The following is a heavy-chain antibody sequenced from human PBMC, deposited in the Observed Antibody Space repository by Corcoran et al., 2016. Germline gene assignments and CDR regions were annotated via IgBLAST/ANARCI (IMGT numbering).Heavy chain of an antibody. V-gene: IGHV3-30*18. CDR1: GFTFSSSG. J-gene: IGHJ4*02. D-gene: IGHD3-9*01. CDR3: AKDVTNYDILTGYSFFDY. Sequence: QVQLVESGGGVVQPGRSLRLSCAASGFTFSSSGMHWVRQAPGKGLEWVAVISYDGSNKYYADSVKGRFTISRDNSKNTLYLQLNSLRAENTSVYYCAKDVTNYDILTGYSFFDYWGQGTLVTVSS. CDR2: ISYDGSNK.